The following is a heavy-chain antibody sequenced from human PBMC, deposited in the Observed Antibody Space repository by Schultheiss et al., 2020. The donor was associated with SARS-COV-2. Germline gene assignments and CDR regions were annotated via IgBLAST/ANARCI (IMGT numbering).Heavy chain of an antibody. D-gene: IGHD1-1*01. CDR2: IYTSGST. V-gene: IGHV4-61*02. J-gene: IGHJ4*02. CDR3: ARESNWNALSHFDY. CDR1: SGSVSSRSYY. Sequence: LRLSCTVFSGSVSSRSYYWSWIRQPAGKGLEWIGRIYTSGSTNYNPSLKSRVTISVDTSKNQFSLKLSSVTAADTAVYYCARESNWNALSHFDYWGQGTLVTVSS.